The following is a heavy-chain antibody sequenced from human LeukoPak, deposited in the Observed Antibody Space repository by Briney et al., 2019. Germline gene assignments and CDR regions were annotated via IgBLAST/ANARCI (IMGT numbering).Heavy chain of an antibody. CDR3: AKVSGSGSDY. Sequence: GGSLRLSCAASGFTFSSYWMSWVRQAPGKGLEWVANIRQDGSQKYYVDSVKGRFTISRDNAKNSLYLQMNSLRAEDTAVYYCAKVSGSGSDYWGQGTLVTVSS. CDR1: GFTFSSYW. V-gene: IGHV3-7*01. J-gene: IGHJ4*02. D-gene: IGHD1-26*01. CDR2: IRQDGSQK.